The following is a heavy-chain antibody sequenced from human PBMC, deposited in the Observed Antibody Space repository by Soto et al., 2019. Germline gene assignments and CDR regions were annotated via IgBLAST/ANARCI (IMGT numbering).Heavy chain of an antibody. CDR2: INHSGST. CDR3: ARVDGDYSFYYYYRMDV. Sequence: SETLSLTCAVYGGSFSGYYWSWIRQPPGKGLEWIGEINHSGSTNYNPSLKSRVTISVDTSKNQFSLKLSSVTAADTAVYYCARVDGDYSFYYYYRMDVWGQGTTVTVSS. CDR1: GGSFSGYY. V-gene: IGHV4-34*01. D-gene: IGHD4-17*01. J-gene: IGHJ6*02.